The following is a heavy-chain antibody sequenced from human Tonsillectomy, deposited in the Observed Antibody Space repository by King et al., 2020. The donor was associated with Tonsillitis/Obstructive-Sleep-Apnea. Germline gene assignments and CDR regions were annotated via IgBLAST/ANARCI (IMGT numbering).Heavy chain of an antibody. V-gene: IGHV4-61*03. CDR2: IYFSGST. D-gene: IGHD3-3*01. CDR3: AAQTLDFWSGNYYFDY. CDR1: GGSVSRGSFY. J-gene: IGHJ4*02. Sequence: QLQESGPGLVKPSETLSLTCTVSGGSVSRGSFYWSWIRQPPGKGLEWIGYIYFSGSTNCNPSLKSRVTISVDTSKNHFSLKLSSVTAADTAVYYCAAQTLDFWSGNYYFDYWGQGTLVTVSS.